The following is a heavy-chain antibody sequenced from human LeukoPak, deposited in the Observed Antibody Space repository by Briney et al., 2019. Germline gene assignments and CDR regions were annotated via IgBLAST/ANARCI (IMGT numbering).Heavy chain of an antibody. CDR1: GFTFSSYS. CDR2: ISSSSSTI. V-gene: IGHV3-48*01. CDR3: APGPTFDY. Sequence: GGSLRLSCAASGFTFSSYSMNWVRQAPGKGLEWVSYISSSSSTIYYADSVKGRFTISRDNAKNSLYLQMNSLRAEDTAVYYCAPGPTFDYWGQGTLVTVSS. D-gene: IGHD1-26*01. J-gene: IGHJ4*02.